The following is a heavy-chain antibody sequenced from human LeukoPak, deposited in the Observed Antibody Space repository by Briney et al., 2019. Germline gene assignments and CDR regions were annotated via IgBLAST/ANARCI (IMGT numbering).Heavy chain of an antibody. CDR1: GYTLSGLS. CDR3: ATEKDLLLDS. D-gene: IGHD1-26*01. Sequence: ASVKVSCKVSGYTLSGLSTHWVRQAPGQGLEWMGGFDPGDDETIYAQKFQGRVTVTEDTSTDTAYLGLISLRCEDTAVYFCATEKDLLLDSWGQGTPVTVSS. J-gene: IGHJ5*01. CDR2: FDPGDDET. V-gene: IGHV1-24*01.